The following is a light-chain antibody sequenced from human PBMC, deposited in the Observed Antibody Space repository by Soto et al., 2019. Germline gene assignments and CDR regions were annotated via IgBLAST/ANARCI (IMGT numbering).Light chain of an antibody. CDR3: GTWDSSLSLDV. CDR1: SSNIGNNY. V-gene: IGLV1-51*02. Sequence: QSVLTQPPSVSAAPGQKVTISCSGSSSNIGNNYVSWYQQHPGTAPKLLIYENDKRPSGIPDRFSGSKSGTSATLGITGLQTGDEADYYCGTWDSSLSLDVFATGTKLTVL. CDR2: END. J-gene: IGLJ1*01.